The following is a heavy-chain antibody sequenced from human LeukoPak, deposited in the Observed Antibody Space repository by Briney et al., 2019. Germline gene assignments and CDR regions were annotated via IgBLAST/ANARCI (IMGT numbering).Heavy chain of an antibody. CDR3: ARSPSRYYFDY. J-gene: IGHJ4*02. CDR1: GGTFSSYA. CDR2: IIPIFGTA. V-gene: IGHV1-69*13. D-gene: IGHD4-17*01. Sequence: ASVKVSCKASGGTFSSYAISWVRQAPGQGLAWMGGIIPIFGTANYAQKFQGRVTITADESTSTAYMELSSLRSEDTAVYYCARSPSRYYFDYWGQGTLVTVSS.